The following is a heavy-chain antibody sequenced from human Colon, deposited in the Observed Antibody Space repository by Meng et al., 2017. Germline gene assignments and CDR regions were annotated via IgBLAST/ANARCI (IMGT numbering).Heavy chain of an antibody. V-gene: IGHV4-34*02. D-gene: IGHD4-17*01. CDR2: IDHFGIS. J-gene: IGHJ5*02. CDR3: ATGLRHGDWFDP. CDR1: GGSFSGFY. Sequence: QVQIQQGCAGLFKPSETLSLTCAVSGGSFSGFYWSWIRQPPGKGLEWIGEIDHFGISNYNSSLKGRLTMSVDTSKKQISLTLTSVTAADTAVYYCATGLRHGDWFDPWGPGTLVTVSS.